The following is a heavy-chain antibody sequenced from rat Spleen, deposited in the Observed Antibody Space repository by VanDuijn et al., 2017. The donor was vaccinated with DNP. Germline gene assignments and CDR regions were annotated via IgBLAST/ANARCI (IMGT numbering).Heavy chain of an antibody. D-gene: IGHD1-11*01. CDR3: TTDFERGY. CDR2: ISTSGGST. J-gene: IGHJ2*01. CDR1: GFTFSNYD. Sequence: EVQLVESGGGLVQPGRSLKLSCAASGFTFSNYDMAWVRQAPTKGLEWVASISTSGGSTYYRDSVKGRFTISRDNAKSILYLQMDSRRSEDTATFYCTTDFERGYWGQGVMVTVSS. V-gene: IGHV5S23*01.